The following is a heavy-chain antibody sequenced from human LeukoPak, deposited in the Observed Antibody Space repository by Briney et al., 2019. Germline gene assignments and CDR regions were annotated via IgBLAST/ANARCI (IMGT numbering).Heavy chain of an antibody. CDR1: GGSISSYY. D-gene: IGHD4-11*01. CDR3: ARANSWFDP. Sequence: SETLSLTCTVSGGSISSYYWSWIRQPPGKGLEWIGYIYYSGSTNYNPSLKSRVTISVDTSKNQFSLKLSSVTAADTAVYYCARANSWFDPWGQGTLVAVSS. J-gene: IGHJ5*02. CDR2: IYYSGST. V-gene: IGHV4-59*12.